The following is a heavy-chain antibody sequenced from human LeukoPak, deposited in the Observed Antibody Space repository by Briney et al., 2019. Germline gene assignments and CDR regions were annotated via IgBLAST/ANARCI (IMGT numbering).Heavy chain of an antibody. J-gene: IGHJ3*02. CDR1: GFTFTSSA. D-gene: IGHD3-22*01. CDR3: AADHYDSSGSHDAFDI. V-gene: IGHV1-58*02. Sequence: SVKVSCKASGFTFTSSAMQWVRQARGQRLEWIGWIVVGSGNTNYAQKFQERVTITRDMSTSTAYMELSSLRSEDTAAYYCAADHYDSSGSHDAFDIWGQGTMVTVSS. CDR2: IVVGSGNT.